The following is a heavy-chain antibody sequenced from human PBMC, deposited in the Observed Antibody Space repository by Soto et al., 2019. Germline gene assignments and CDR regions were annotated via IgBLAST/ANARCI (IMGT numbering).Heavy chain of an antibody. CDR1: GYTFTSYD. J-gene: IGHJ6*03. CDR3: ARGGGHDYSNYSSRDRKYYYYYYMDV. CDR2: MNPNSGNT. D-gene: IGHD4-4*01. V-gene: IGHV1-8*01. Sequence: ASVKVSCKASGYTFTSYDINWVRQATGQGIEWLGWMNPNSGNTGYAQKFQVRVTMTRNTSISTAYMELSSLRSEDTAVYYCARGGGHDYSNYSSRDRKYYYYYYMDVWGKGTTVTVSS.